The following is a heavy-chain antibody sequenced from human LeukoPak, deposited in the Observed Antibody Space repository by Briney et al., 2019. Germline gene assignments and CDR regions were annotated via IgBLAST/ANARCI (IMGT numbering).Heavy chain of an antibody. Sequence: SVKVSCKASGGTFSSHTIRWVRQAPGQGLEWMGRIISIFGIENYAQNFQGRVTITADKSTSTAYMERSRRRSEDTAVYYCARDAYTGSWGQGNLVTVSS. CDR3: ARDAYTGS. D-gene: IGHD3-10*01. J-gene: IGHJ4*02. CDR2: IISIFGIE. V-gene: IGHV1-69*04. CDR1: GGTFSSHT.